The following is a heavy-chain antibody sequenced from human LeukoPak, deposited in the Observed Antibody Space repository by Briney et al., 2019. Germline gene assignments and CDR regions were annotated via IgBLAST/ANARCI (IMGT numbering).Heavy chain of an antibody. V-gene: IGHV3-48*03. CDR1: GFTFSSYE. J-gene: IGHJ4*02. D-gene: IGHD6-13*01. CDR3: ARDAGYSSSGNFDY. CDR2: ISSSGSTI. Sequence: PGGSLRLSCAASGFTFSSYEMNWVRRAPGKGLEWVSYISSSGSTIYYADSVKGRFTISRDNAKNSLYLQMNSLRAEDTAVYYCARDAGYSSSGNFDYWGQGTLVTVSS.